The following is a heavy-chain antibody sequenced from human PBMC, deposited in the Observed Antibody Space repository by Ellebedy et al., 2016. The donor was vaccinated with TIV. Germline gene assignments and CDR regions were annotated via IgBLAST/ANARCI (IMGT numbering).Heavy chain of an antibody. D-gene: IGHD6-13*01. CDR2: MKHDGSEK. V-gene: IGHV3-7*03. J-gene: IGHJ3*01. Sequence: GESLKISCAASGFTLCTYWMSWVRPAPGKGLEWVANMKHDGSEKYYVDYVKGRFTISRDNAKDSVYLQMNSLRVEDTAVYYCARGPGWIAGKLDAFDLWGQGTMVTVSS. CDR3: ARGPGWIAGKLDAFDL. CDR1: GFTLCTYW.